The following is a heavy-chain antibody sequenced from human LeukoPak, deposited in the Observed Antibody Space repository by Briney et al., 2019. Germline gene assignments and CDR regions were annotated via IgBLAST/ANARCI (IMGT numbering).Heavy chain of an antibody. CDR2: SHTGGSI. V-gene: IGHV4-4*08. D-gene: IGHD3-10*01. CDR3: ARRRGGFGEGEFDY. J-gene: IGHJ4*02. Sequence: SETLSLTCTVSGVSISGFYWNWIRQPPRKGLEWVGYSHTGGSISSNPSLNSRVAFSMDTSKNQVSLRLNSVTATDTAVYCCARRRGGFGEGEFDYWGQGIPVTVST. CDR1: GVSISGFY.